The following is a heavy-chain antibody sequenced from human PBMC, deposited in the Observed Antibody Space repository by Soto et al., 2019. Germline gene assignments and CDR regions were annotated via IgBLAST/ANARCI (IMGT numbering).Heavy chain of an antibody. CDR1: GFSLSTIGVG. V-gene: IGHV2-5*02. CDR3: AHSPWEPYYFDF. Sequence: TLSLTCTVSGFSLSTIGVGVGWIRQPPGKALEWLALVYWDDDKRYSPSLKSRLTITKDTSKNQVVLTMTHMDPVDTATYYCAHSPWEPYYFDFWGQGTLVTVSS. D-gene: IGHD1-26*01. J-gene: IGHJ4*02. CDR2: VYWDDDK.